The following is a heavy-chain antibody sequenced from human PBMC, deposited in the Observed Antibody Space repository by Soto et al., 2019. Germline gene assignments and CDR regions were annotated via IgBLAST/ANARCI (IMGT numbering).Heavy chain of an antibody. CDR3: ARLPKGSTVTS. CDR1: GFTFSDYS. Sequence: EVQLVESGGGLVHPGGSLRLSCAASGFTFSDYSMNWVRQAPGKGLEWVSYITSDGGVTYYADSVEGRFSVSRDNDKKSLFLQMNSLRDEDTAVYYCARLPKGSTVTSWGQGTLVTVSS. D-gene: IGHD4-17*01. CDR2: ITSDGGVT. V-gene: IGHV3-48*02. J-gene: IGHJ4*02.